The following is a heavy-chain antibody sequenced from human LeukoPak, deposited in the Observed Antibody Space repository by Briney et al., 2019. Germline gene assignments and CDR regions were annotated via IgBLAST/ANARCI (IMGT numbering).Heavy chain of an antibody. D-gene: IGHD2-21*01. CDR2: IIPILGIA. CDR3: ASPSGDYCGGDCYSNYFDY. Sequence: SVKVSCKASGGTFSSYAISWVRQAPGQGLEWMGRIIPILGIANYAQKFQGRVTITADKPTSTAYMELSSLRSEDTAVYYCASPSGDYCGGDCYSNYFDYWGQGTLVTVSS. CDR1: GGTFSSYA. V-gene: IGHV1-69*04. J-gene: IGHJ4*02.